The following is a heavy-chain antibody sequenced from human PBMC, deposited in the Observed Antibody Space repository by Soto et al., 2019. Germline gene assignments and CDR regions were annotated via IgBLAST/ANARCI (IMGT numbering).Heavy chain of an antibody. J-gene: IGHJ5*02. D-gene: IGHD3-22*01. CDR1: GYTFITYA. CDR2: INAGSGNA. Sequence: ASVKVSCKASGYTFITYAMHWVRQAPGQRLEWMGCINAGSGNAKYSQKFQGRVTITRDTSASTAYMELSSLRSEDTAVYYCASATYYHDSSGSYNWFDPWGQGTLVTVSS. CDR3: ASATYYHDSSGSYNWFDP. V-gene: IGHV1-3*01.